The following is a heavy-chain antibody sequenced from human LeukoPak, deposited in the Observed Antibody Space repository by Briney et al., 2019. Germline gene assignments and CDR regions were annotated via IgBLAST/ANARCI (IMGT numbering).Heavy chain of an antibody. J-gene: IGHJ4*02. Sequence: ASVKVSCKASGYRFSNHAMNWVRQAPGQGLEWMGWINPNSGGTNYAQKFQGRVTMTRDTSISTAYMELTSLTSDDTAVYFCARGGGGQAYWGPGTLVTVSS. CDR1: GYRFSNHA. D-gene: IGHD2-15*01. CDR3: ARGGGGQAY. CDR2: INPNSGGT. V-gene: IGHV1-2*02.